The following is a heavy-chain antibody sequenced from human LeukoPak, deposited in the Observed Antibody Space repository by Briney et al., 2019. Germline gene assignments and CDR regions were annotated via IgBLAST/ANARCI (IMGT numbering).Heavy chain of an antibody. CDR1: GXTFSSYW. V-gene: IGHV3-74*01. Sequence: PGGSLSFSCAASGXTFSSYWLHWVRQAPGKGLVWVSRFNSDGSSTSYADSVKGRFTISRDNAKNTLYLQMNSLRAEDTAVYYCARVMGGSYDEWYYYYYGMDVWGQGTTVTVSS. CDR3: ARVMGGSYDEWYYYYYGMDV. D-gene: IGHD1-26*01. J-gene: IGHJ6*02. CDR2: FNSDGSST.